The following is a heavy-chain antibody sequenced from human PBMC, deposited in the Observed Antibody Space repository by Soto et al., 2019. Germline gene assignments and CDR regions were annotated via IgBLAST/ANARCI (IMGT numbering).Heavy chain of an antibody. D-gene: IGHD4-17*01. Sequence: QVQLQQWGAGLLKPSETLSLTCAVYGGSFSGYYWSWIRQPPGKGLEWIGEINHSGSTNYNPSLKSRVTISVDTSKNQFSLKLSSVTAADTAVYYCAWRPYGDYQYNWFDPWGQGTLVTVSS. CDR3: AWRPYGDYQYNWFDP. J-gene: IGHJ5*02. V-gene: IGHV4-34*01. CDR2: INHSGST. CDR1: GGSFSGYY.